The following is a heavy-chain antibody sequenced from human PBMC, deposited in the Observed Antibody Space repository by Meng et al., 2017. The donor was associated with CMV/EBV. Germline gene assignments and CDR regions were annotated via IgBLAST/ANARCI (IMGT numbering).Heavy chain of an antibody. Sequence: GGSLRLSCKGSGYSFTSYWIGWVRQMPGKGLEWMGIIYPGDSDTRYSTSFQGQVTISADKSISTAYLQWSSLKASDTAMYYCARGVDSGYYYYGMDVWGQGTTVTVSS. CDR2: IYPGDSDT. CDR1: GYSFTSYW. CDR3: ARGVDSGYYYYGMDV. D-gene: IGHD3-10*01. V-gene: IGHV5-51*01. J-gene: IGHJ6*02.